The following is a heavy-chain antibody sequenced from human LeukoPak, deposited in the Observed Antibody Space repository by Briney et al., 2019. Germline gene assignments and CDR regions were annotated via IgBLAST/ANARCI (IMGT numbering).Heavy chain of an antibody. CDR2: ISSSSSYI. CDR1: GFTFSSYS. Sequence: GGSLRLSCAASGFTFSSYSMNWVRQAPGKGLEWVSSISSSSSYIYYADSVKGRFTISRDNSKNTLYLQMNSLRAEDTAVYYCAKDDYYGSGSLAYWGQGTLVTVSS. J-gene: IGHJ4*02. CDR3: AKDDYYGSGSLAY. V-gene: IGHV3-21*01. D-gene: IGHD3-10*01.